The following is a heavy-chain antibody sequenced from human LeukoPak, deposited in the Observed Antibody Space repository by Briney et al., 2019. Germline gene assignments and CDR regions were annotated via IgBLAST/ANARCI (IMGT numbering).Heavy chain of an antibody. V-gene: IGHV1-2*02. CDR1: GYTFTGYY. J-gene: IGHJ5*02. D-gene: IGHD1-26*01. CDR3: ARAEWELLYNWFDP. CDR2: INPNSGGT. Sequence: ASVKVSCKASGYTFTGYYMHWVRQAPGQGLEWMGWINPNSGGTNYAQKFQGRVTMTRDTSISTAYMELSRLRSDDTAVYYCARAEWELLYNWFDPWGQGTLVTVSS.